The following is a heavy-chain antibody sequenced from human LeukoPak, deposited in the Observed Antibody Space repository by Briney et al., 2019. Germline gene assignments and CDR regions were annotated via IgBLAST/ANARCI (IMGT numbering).Heavy chain of an antibody. V-gene: IGHV4-4*07. J-gene: IGHJ5*02. Sequence: SETLSLTCTVSGGSISSYYWSWIRQPAGKGLEWIGRIYTSGSTYYNPSLKSRVTMSVDTSKNQFSLKLSSVTAADTAVYYCAGNLLTYYYGSGGFDPWGQGTLVTVSS. CDR3: AGNLLTYYYGSGGFDP. CDR1: GGSISSYY. D-gene: IGHD3-10*01. CDR2: IYTSGST.